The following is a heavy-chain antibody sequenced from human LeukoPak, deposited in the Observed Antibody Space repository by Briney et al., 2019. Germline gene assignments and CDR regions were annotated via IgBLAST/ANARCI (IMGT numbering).Heavy chain of an antibody. V-gene: IGHV3-21*01. CDR3: ARGKGVTTVTTDFDY. J-gene: IGHJ4*02. Sequence: GGSLRLSCAASGFTFSSYSMNWVRQAPGKGLEWVSSISATSNYIYYADSVKGRFTISRDNSKNTLYLQMNSLRAEDTAVYYCARGKGVTTVTTDFDYWGQGTLVTVSS. D-gene: IGHD4-17*01. CDR1: GFTFSSYS. CDR2: ISATSNYI.